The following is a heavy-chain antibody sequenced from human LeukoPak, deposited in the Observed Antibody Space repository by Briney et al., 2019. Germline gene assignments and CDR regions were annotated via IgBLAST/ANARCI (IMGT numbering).Heavy chain of an antibody. V-gene: IGHV4-39*01. J-gene: IGHJ4*02. Sequence: SETLSLTCTVSGDSISSTSYYWGWTRQPPGKGLEWIGSIYYSGNTYYSPSLKSRVTISVDTSKNQFSLKLSSVTAADTAVYYCAADSSGYYYGPYWGQGTLVTVSS. CDR1: GDSISSTSYY. CDR3: AADSSGYYYGPY. CDR2: IYYSGNT. D-gene: IGHD3-22*01.